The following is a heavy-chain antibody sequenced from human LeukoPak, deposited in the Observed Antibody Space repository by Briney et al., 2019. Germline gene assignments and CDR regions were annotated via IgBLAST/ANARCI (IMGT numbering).Heavy chain of an antibody. V-gene: IGHV3-7*01. Sequence: GGSLTLSCVGSGFTFSTFWMAWVRQAPGKGLEWVANMKHDGSAKHYVDSAKGRFTISRDNAKNSLYLQMNSLRAEDTAVYYCARDVDGNLDYWGQGTLVTVSS. CDR3: ARDVDGNLDY. CDR1: GFTFSTFW. J-gene: IGHJ4*02. D-gene: IGHD1-14*01. CDR2: MKHDGSAK.